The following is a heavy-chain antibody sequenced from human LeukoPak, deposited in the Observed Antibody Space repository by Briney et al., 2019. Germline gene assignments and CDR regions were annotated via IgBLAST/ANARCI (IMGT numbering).Heavy chain of an antibody. CDR2: TYYRSKWYN. J-gene: IGHJ4*02. CDR1: GDSVSSNSAA. CDR3: AREGDTAMVSFDY. D-gene: IGHD5-18*01. Sequence: SQTLSLTCAISGDSVSSNSAAWNWLRQSPSRGLEWLGRTYYRSKWYNDYAVSVKSRITINPDTSKNQFSLQLNSVTPEDTAVYYCAREGDTAMVSFDYWGQGTLVTVSS. V-gene: IGHV6-1*01.